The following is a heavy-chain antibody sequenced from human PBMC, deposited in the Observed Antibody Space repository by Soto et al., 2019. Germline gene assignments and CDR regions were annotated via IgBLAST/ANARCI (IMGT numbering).Heavy chain of an antibody. CDR1: GFTFSNAW. CDR2: IKSKTDGGTT. Sequence: GSLRLSCAASGFTFSNAWMSWVRQAPGKGLEWVGRIKSKTDGGTTDYAAPVKGRFTISRDDSKNTLYLQMNSLKTEDTAVYYCTTDPGSYYNDFDYWGQGTLVTVSS. CDR3: TTDPGSYYNDFDY. V-gene: IGHV3-15*01. J-gene: IGHJ4*02. D-gene: IGHD3-10*01.